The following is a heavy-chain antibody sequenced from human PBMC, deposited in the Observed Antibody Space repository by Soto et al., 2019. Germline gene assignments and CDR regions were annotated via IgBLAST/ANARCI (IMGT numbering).Heavy chain of an antibody. CDR1: GCSISSGDYY. V-gene: IGHV4-30-4*01. J-gene: IGHJ3*02. D-gene: IGHD3-10*01. Sequence: PSETLSLTCTVSGCSISSGDYYWSWIRQPPGKGLEWIGYIHYSGSTYHNPSLKSRVTISVDKSKNQFSLRLTSVTAADTAVYYCASKFGELLADAFDIWGQGTMVTVSS. CDR3: ASKFGELLADAFDI. CDR2: IHYSGST.